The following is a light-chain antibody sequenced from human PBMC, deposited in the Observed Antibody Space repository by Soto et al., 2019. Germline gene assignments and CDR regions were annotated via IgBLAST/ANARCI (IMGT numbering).Light chain of an antibody. CDR3: QQYGSLPWP. CDR1: RNINGNY. J-gene: IGKJ1*01. Sequence: EIVLTQSPGTLSLSPGERATLSCRASRNINGNYLGWYQLKRGQAPRLLIYGTSTRATGIPDRFSGSGSGTDFTLTISRLEPEDFAVDYCQQYGSLPWPFGQGTKVDIK. V-gene: IGKV3-20*01. CDR2: GTS.